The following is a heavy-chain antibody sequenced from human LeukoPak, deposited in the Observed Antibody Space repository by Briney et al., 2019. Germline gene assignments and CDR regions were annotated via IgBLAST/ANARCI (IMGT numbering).Heavy chain of an antibody. D-gene: IGHD3-10*01. Sequence: PGGSLRVSCAASVFTFSNYWMHWVRQVPGKGLVWVSRVNTDGGGANYADSVKGRFTISTDNGKNTLYLQMNNLRAEDTEVYYCAKEYPNMVRGVIISRPLKPLDYWGQGILVTVS. CDR3: AKEYPNMVRGVIISRPLKPLDY. CDR2: VNTDGGGA. V-gene: IGHV3-74*01. J-gene: IGHJ4*02. CDR1: VFTFSNYW.